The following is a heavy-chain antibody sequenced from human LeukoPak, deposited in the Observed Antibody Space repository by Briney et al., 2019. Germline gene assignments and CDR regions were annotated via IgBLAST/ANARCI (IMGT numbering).Heavy chain of an antibody. CDR1: GFNFRSYG. Sequence: GGSLRLSCAASGFNFRSYGMHGVRQAPGKGLEWVAVISYDGSNKRYADSVKGRFTISRDNSKNTLYVKINSLRAEDTAVYYCAKERGAAAATVYFDYWGQGTLVTVSS. V-gene: IGHV3-30*18. D-gene: IGHD6-13*01. CDR2: ISYDGSNK. J-gene: IGHJ4*02. CDR3: AKERGAAAATVYFDY.